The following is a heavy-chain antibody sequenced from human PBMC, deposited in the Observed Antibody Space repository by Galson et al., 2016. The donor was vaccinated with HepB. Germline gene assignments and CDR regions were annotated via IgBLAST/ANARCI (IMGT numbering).Heavy chain of an antibody. V-gene: IGHV3-7*01. J-gene: IGHJ5*01. CDR2: INQDGSQT. CDR1: GLSLSNYW. Sequence: CAASGLSLSNYWMIWVRQAPGKGLEWVANINQDGSQTNYGDSVKGRFTISRDNAKNSLYLQMNSLRAEDTGVYSCARGHFDSWGQGTLVTVSS. CDR3: ARGHFDS.